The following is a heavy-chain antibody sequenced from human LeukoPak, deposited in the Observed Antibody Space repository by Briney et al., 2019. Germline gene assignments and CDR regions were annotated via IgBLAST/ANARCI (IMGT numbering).Heavy chain of an antibody. CDR3: VLGDDSSGYYGY. J-gene: IGHJ4*02. D-gene: IGHD3-22*01. CDR2: IKHDGSEK. V-gene: IGHV3-7*03. Sequence: GGSLRLSCAASGFTFSGYWMTWVRQAPGKGLEWVANIKHDGSEKYYVDSVKGRFTISRDNSKNSLYLQMNSLRAEDTALYYCVLGDDSSGYYGYWGQGTLVTVSS. CDR1: GFTFSGYW.